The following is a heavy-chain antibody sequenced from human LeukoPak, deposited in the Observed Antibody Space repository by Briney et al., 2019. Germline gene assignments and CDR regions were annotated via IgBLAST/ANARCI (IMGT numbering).Heavy chain of an antibody. CDR1: GFTFRSYG. CDR3: ARGCGESRFDY. V-gene: IGHV3-30*02. J-gene: IGHJ4*02. CDR2: IRYDGSNQ. D-gene: IGHD7-27*01. Sequence: GGSLRLSCAASGFTFRSYGMHLVRQAPGKGLEWVSFIRYDGSNQYYADSVKGRFTISRDNSNNTLYLQMNSLRPDDTAVYFCARGCGESRFDYWGQGALVTVSS.